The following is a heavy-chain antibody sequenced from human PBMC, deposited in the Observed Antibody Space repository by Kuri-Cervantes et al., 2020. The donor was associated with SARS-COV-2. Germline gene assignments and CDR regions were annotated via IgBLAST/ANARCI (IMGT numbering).Heavy chain of an antibody. Sequence: GSLRLSCAVSGYSISSGYYWGWIRQPPGKGPEWIGSIYHSGSTYYNPSLKSRVTISVDTSKNQFSLKLSSVTAADTAVYYCARHTITGPFDYWGQGTLVTVSS. CDR1: GYSISSGYY. J-gene: IGHJ4*02. CDR2: IYHSGST. D-gene: IGHD1-20*01. CDR3: ARHTITGPFDY. V-gene: IGHV4-38-2*01.